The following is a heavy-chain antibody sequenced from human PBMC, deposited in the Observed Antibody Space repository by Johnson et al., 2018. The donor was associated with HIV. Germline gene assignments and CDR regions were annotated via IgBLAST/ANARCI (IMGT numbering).Heavy chain of an antibody. CDR2: IRYDGSNN. Sequence: QVQLVESGGGVVQPGRSLRLSCAASGFTFRSYGMHWVRQAPGKGLEWVAFIRYDGSNNYYGDSVKGRFTISRDNAKNSLYLQMNSLRAEDTAVYYCAREARYSPYPDAFDIWGQGTMVTVSS. CDR1: GFTFRSYG. D-gene: IGHD2-21*01. CDR3: AREARYSPYPDAFDI. J-gene: IGHJ3*02. V-gene: IGHV3-30*02.